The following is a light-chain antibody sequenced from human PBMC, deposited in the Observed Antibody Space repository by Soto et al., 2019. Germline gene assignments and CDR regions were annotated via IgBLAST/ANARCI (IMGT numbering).Light chain of an antibody. J-gene: IGLJ3*02. V-gene: IGLV6-57*01. CDR3: QSYDGTNWV. CDR1: SGSIASNY. CDR2: ENN. Sequence: NFMLTQPHSVSESPGKTVTISCTRSSGSIASNYVQWYQQRPGSSPTTVIYENNQRPSGVPDRFSGSIDSSSNSASLTISGLKTEDEADYYCQSYDGTNWVFGGGTKHRP.